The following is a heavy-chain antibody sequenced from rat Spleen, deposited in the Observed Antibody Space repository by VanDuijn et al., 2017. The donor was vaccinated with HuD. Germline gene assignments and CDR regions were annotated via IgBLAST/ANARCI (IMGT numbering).Heavy chain of an antibody. D-gene: IGHD1-4*01. CDR2: ISYDGSST. CDR1: GFTFSNYG. V-gene: IGHV5-29*01. CDR3: ARKGGYNSYVMDA. J-gene: IGHJ4*01. Sequence: EVQLVESGGDLVQPGRSLKLSCAASGFTFSNYGMAWVRQAPTKGLGWVATISYDGSSTYYRDSVKGRFTISRDNAKSTLYLQMDSLRSEDTATDYCARKGGYNSYVMDAWGQGASVTVSS.